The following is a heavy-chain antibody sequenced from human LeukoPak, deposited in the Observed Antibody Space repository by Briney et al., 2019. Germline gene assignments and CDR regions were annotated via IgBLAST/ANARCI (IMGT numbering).Heavy chain of an antibody. Sequence: SVKVSCKASGGTFSSYAFSWVRQAPGQGLEWMGGIIPIFGTANYAQKFQGRVTITADESTSTAYMELSSLRSEDTAVYYCARDHDYYYDSSYPWGQGTLVTVSS. D-gene: IGHD3-22*01. CDR2: IIPIFGTA. CDR1: GGTFSSYA. J-gene: IGHJ5*02. V-gene: IGHV1-69*13. CDR3: ARDHDYYYDSSYP.